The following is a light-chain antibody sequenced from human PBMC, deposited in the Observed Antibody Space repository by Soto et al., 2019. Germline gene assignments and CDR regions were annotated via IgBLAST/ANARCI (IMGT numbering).Light chain of an antibody. CDR1: QSVTSSY. V-gene: IGKV3-20*01. CDR3: QQYDSSPWT. Sequence: EIVLTQSPGTLSLSRGERATLSCRASQSVTSSYLAWYQQKPGQAPRLLIYGASSRATGIPDRFGGSGSGTDFTLTISRLEPEDFAMYYCQQYDSSPWTFGQGTKVEIK. J-gene: IGKJ1*01. CDR2: GAS.